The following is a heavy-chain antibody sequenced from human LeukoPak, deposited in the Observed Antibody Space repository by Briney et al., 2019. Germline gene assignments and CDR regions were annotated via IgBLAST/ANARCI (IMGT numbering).Heavy chain of an antibody. D-gene: IGHD5-18*01. CDR2: IYYSGST. V-gene: IGHV4-59*01. CDR1: GGSINSYY. J-gene: IGHJ4*02. CDR3: ARVPVDSLWLGFLDY. Sequence: SETLSLTCTVSGGSINSYYWSWIRQPPGKGLEWIGYIYYSGSTNYSPSLKRRVTISVDTSKNQFSLKLSSVTAADTAVYYCARVPVDSLWLGFLDYWGQGTLVTVSS.